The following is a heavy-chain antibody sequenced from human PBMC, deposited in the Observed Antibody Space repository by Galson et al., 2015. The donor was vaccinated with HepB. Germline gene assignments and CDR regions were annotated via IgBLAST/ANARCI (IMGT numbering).Heavy chain of an antibody. CDR2: IYYSGTT. J-gene: IGHJ3*02. Sequence: LSLTCTVSGGSISSYYWSWIRQPPGKGLEWIGYIYYSGTTKYNPSLKSRVTISVDTSKNQFSLKLSSVTAADTAVYYCARPTYDSSAYRGFDIWGQGTMVTVSS. D-gene: IGHD3-22*01. V-gene: IGHV4-59*08. CDR1: GGSISSYY. CDR3: ARPTYDSSAYRGFDI.